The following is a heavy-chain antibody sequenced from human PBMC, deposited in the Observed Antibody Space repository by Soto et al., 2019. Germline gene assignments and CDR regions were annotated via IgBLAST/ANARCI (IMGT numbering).Heavy chain of an antibody. CDR3: ARGYYDILTGYYTDYFDY. J-gene: IGHJ4*02. D-gene: IGHD3-9*01. CDR2: IYYSGST. Sequence: SETLSLTCTVSGGSISSYYWSWIRQPPGKGLEWIGYIYYSGSTNYNPSLKSRVTISVDTSKNQFSLKLSSVTAADTAVYYCARGYYDILTGYYTDYFDYWGQGTLVTVS. CDR1: GGSISSYY. V-gene: IGHV4-59*01.